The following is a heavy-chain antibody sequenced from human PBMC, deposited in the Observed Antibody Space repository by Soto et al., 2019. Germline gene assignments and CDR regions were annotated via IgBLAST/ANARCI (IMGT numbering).Heavy chain of an antibody. Sequence: QVQLVQSGAEVKKPGASVKVSCKASGYTFTSYGISWVRQAPGQGLEWMGWISAYNGNTNYAQKLQGIVTMTTDTSTSTAYMELRSLRSDDTAVYYCARVTMVRGLIHLSYGIDVWGQGTTVTVSS. CDR2: ISAYNGNT. CDR3: ARVTMVRGLIHLSYGIDV. V-gene: IGHV1-18*04. CDR1: GYTFTSYG. D-gene: IGHD3-10*01. J-gene: IGHJ6*02.